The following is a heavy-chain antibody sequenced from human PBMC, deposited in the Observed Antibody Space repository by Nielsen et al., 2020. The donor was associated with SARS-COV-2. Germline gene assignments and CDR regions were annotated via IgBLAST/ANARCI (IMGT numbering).Heavy chain of an antibody. CDR3: ARDQAYCSSTSCSSYYYYYMDV. Sequence: WIRQPPGKGLEWVAVIWYDGSNKYYADSVKGRFTISRDNSKNTLYLQMNSLRAEDTAVYYCARDQAYCSSTSCSSYYYYYMDVWGKGTTVTVSS. D-gene: IGHD2-2*01. V-gene: IGHV3-33*01. CDR2: IWYDGSNK. J-gene: IGHJ6*03.